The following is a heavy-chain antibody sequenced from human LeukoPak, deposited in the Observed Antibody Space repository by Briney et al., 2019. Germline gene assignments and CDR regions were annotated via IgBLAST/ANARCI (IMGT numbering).Heavy chain of an antibody. CDR2: ITSNGGST. Sequence: PGGSLRLSCAASGFTFSSYHMNWVRQAPGKGLEFVSAITSNGGSTYYADSVKGRFTISRDNSKNTLYLQMSSLRAEDTAVYYCVTVGMTSIWSYLRFDPRGQGTLVSVSS. CDR1: GFTFSSYH. CDR3: VTVGMTSIWSYLRFDP. D-gene: IGHD1-26*01. V-gene: IGHV3-64D*08. J-gene: IGHJ5*02.